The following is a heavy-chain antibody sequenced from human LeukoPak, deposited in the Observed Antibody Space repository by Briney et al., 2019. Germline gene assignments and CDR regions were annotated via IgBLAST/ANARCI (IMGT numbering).Heavy chain of an antibody. CDR1: GFTFSSYS. V-gene: IGHV3-21*01. CDR3: ARDRRSGGEAGPDY. J-gene: IGHJ4*02. D-gene: IGHD3-10*01. CDR2: ISSSSSYI. Sequence: GGSLRLSCAASGFTFSSYSMSWVRQAPGKGLEWVSSISSSSSYIYYADSVKGRFTISRDNAKNSLYLQMNSLRAEDTAVYYCARDRRSGGEAGPDYWGQGTLVTVSS.